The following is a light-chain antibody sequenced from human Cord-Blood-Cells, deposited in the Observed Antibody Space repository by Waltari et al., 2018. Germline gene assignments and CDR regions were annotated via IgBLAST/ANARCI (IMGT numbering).Light chain of an antibody. CDR2: DAS. Sequence: DIQMTQSPSTLSASVGDRVTIPCRASQSISSWLAWYLQKPGKAPKLLIYDASSLESGVPSRFIGSGSGTEFTLTISSLQADDFATYYCQQYNSYSYTFGQGTKLEIK. CDR3: QQYNSYSYT. J-gene: IGKJ2*01. V-gene: IGKV1-5*01. CDR1: QSISSW.